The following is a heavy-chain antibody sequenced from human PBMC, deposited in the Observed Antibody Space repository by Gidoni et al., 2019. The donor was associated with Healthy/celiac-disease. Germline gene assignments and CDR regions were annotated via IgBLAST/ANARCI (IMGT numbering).Heavy chain of an antibody. Sequence: EVQRLESGGGLGQPGGALSLYCAASGSTFSRYAMIWVRQAPGKGLECVSAISGSGGSTYYADSVKGRFTISCDNSKNTLYLQMNSLRAEDTAVYYCAKPLPSGIASGAFDIWGQGTMVTVSS. J-gene: IGHJ3*02. V-gene: IGHV3-23*01. CDR3: AKPLPSGIASGAFDI. CDR1: GSTFSRYA. CDR2: ISGSGGST. D-gene: IGHD6-13*01.